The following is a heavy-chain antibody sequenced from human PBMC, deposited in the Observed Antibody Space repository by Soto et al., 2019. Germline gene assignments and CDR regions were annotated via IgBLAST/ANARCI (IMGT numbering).Heavy chain of an antibody. CDR1: GFTLSRYG. J-gene: IGHJ6*02. Sequence: QVLLVESGGGVVQPGRSLKVSCAASGFTLSRYGMHWVRQAPGKGLEWVAAISNDGSNRYYGDSVRGRFTISRDNSKNTLDLQMNSLRAEDTAVYYCTKDLNFASETYYWDYYYGMDVWGQGTTVAVSS. CDR2: ISNDGSNR. CDR3: TKDLNFASETYYWDYYYGMDV. V-gene: IGHV3-30*18. D-gene: IGHD3-22*01.